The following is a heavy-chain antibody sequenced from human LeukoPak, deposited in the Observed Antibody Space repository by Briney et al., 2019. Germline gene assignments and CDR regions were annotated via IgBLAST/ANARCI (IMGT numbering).Heavy chain of an antibody. J-gene: IGHJ4*02. CDR2: IYNSGIT. V-gene: IGHV4-31*03. D-gene: IGHD5-24*01. Sequence: SETLSLTCTVSGGSISSGGYSWNWLRQHPGKGLEWIGYIYNSGITHTRPSLKSRVTISVDTSKKQLSLKLRYVTAADTAVYYCARGAKMATRGFDYWGQGTLVTVSS. CDR3: ARGAKMATRGFDY. CDR1: GGSISSGGYS.